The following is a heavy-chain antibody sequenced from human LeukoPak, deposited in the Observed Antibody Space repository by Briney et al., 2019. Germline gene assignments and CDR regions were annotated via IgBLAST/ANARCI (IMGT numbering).Heavy chain of an antibody. V-gene: IGHV4-39*07. CDR1: GGSISSSSYY. CDR3: ARRVSSSSWYWDNYNWFDP. J-gene: IGHJ5*02. D-gene: IGHD6-13*01. Sequence: SETLSLTCTVSGGSISSSSYYWGWIRQPPGKGLGWIGSIYYSGSTYYNPSLKSRVTISVDTSKNQFSLKLSSVTAADTAVYYCARRVSSSSWYWDNYNWFDPWGQGTLVTVSS. CDR2: IYYSGST.